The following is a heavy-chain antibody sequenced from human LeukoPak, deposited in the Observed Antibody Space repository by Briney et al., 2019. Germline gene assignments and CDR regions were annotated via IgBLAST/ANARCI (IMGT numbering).Heavy chain of an antibody. Sequence: GGSLRLSCAASGFTFSSYWMHWVRQAPGKGLVWVSRINSDGSSTSYADSVKGRFTISRDNAKNTLYLQMNSLRAEDTAVYYCARDPAFYDFWSGYYIGSPAAYWGQGTMVTVSS. D-gene: IGHD3-3*01. CDR2: INSDGSST. J-gene: IGHJ4*02. V-gene: IGHV3-74*01. CDR3: ARDPAFYDFWSGYYIGSPAAY. CDR1: GFTFSSYW.